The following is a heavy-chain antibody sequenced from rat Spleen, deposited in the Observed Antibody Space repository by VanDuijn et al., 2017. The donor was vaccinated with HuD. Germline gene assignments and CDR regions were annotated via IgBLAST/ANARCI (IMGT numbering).Heavy chain of an antibody. J-gene: IGHJ4*01. Sequence: EVQLQESGPGLVKPSQSLSLTCSVTGYSITSNYWGWIRKFPGNKMEWMGYISYSGNTNYNPSLKSRISITRDTSKNQFFLQLNSVTTEDTATYYCARRDGNTYGYVMDAWGQGASVTVSS. CDR3: ARRDGNTYGYVMDA. CDR2: ISYSGNT. V-gene: IGHV3-1*01. D-gene: IGHD2-1*01. CDR1: GYSITSNY.